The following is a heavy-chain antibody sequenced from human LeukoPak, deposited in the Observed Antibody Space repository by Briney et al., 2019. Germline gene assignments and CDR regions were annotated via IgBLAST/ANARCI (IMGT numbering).Heavy chain of an antibody. CDR3: ARRDFGASTLYYFDS. D-gene: IGHD4/OR15-4a*01. V-gene: IGHV3-74*01. J-gene: IGHJ4*02. CDR2: INGDGSST. Sequence: GGSLRLSCAPSGFTFSSYWMHWVRQAPGKGLVWVSRINGDGSSTNYADSVKGRFTISRDNAKNTLYLQMNSLRAEDTAVYYCARRDFGASTLYYFDSWGRGTLVTVSS. CDR1: GFTFSSYW.